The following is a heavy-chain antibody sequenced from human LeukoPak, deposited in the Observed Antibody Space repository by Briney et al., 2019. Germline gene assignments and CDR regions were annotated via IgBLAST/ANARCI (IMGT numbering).Heavy chain of an antibody. CDR1: GVTFNDVW. Sequence: LSLSCAVSGVTFNDVWVTWGGGAAGHGVKWVGRNKSESDGWTTDNAAPVKGRFTISKDDSKNTLYLQMNSLKTEDTGIYYGTTGTLTSDYWGQGTLVTVSS. J-gene: IGHJ4*02. V-gene: IGHV3-15*01. CDR3: TTGTLTSDY. D-gene: IGHD4-17*01. CDR2: NKSESDGWTT.